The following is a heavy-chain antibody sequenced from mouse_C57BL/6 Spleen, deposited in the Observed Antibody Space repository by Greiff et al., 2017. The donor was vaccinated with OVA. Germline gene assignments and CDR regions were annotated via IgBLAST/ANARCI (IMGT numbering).Heavy chain of an antibody. Sequence: EVQLQESEGGLVQPGSSMKLSCTASGFTFSDYYMAWVRQVPEKGLEWVANINYDGSSTYYLDSLKSRFIISRDNAKNILYLQMSSLKSEDTATYYCARDGYYPLWGQGTTLTVSS. D-gene: IGHD2-3*01. V-gene: IGHV5-16*01. CDR3: ARDGYYPL. CDR2: INYDGSST. J-gene: IGHJ2*01. CDR1: GFTFSDYY.